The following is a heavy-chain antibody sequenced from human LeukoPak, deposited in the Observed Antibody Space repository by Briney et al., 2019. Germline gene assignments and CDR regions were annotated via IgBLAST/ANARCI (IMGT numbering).Heavy chain of an antibody. CDR1: GFTFTSYA. CDR3: AKMPGQWLGQQYHYYYYMDF. V-gene: IGHV3-23*01. D-gene: IGHD6-19*01. Sequence: GGSLRLSSVASGFTFTSYAINWVPQAPGKGLEWGSGICGDGESMYYADSVKGRFTISRDSTKDTRYLQMKSLRAEDTAVYYCAKMPGQWLGQQYHYYYYMDFWGKGTTVTVSS. CDR2: ICGDGESM. J-gene: IGHJ6*03.